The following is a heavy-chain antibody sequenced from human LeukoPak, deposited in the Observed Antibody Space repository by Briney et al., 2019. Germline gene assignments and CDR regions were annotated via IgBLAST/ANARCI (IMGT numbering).Heavy chain of an antibody. V-gene: IGHV3-30*02. CDR1: GFTFSSYG. D-gene: IGHD2-21*01. CDR2: IRYEGSNK. J-gene: IGHJ4*02. CDR3: AAWCGGDCYLQDDY. Sequence: GGSLRLSCAASGFTFSSYGMHWVRQAPGKGLEWVAFIRYEGSNKYYADSVKGRFTISRDNSKNTLYLQMNSLRAEDTAVYYCAAWCGGDCYLQDDYWGQGTLVTVSS.